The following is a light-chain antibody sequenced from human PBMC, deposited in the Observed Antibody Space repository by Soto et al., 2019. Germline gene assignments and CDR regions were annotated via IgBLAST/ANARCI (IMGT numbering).Light chain of an antibody. CDR2: DTS. CDR3: QHYVYPQWT. V-gene: IGKV3D-20*02. CDR1: QSGPNSR. Sequence: VLTQSPDTLSSSPWARASLSCRASQSGPNSRWAWYQQKPGQAPSLVISDTSIRATGIPDRFSGSGSGTDFSLIIGRLEPEDFAVYICQHYVYPQWTFGPGTKVDI. J-gene: IGKJ1*01.